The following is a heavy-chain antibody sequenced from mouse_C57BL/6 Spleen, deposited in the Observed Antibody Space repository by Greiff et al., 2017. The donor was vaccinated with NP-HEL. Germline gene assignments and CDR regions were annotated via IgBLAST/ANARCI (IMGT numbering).Heavy chain of an antibody. V-gene: IGHV1-52*01. CDR3: ARGGGSSYYFDY. D-gene: IGHD1-1*01. CDR1: GYTFTSYW. J-gene: IGHJ2*01. Sequence: QVQLQQPGAELVRPGSSVKLSCKASGYTFTSYWMHWVKQRPIQGLEWIGNIDPSDSETHYNQKFKDKATLTVDKSSSTAYMQLSSLTSEDSAVYYGARGGGSSYYFDYWGQGTTLTVSS. CDR2: IDPSDSET.